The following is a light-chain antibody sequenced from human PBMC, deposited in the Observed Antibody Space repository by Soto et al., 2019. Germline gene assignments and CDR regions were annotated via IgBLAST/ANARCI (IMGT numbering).Light chain of an antibody. CDR1: RSNIGSNT. Sequence: QSVLTQPPSASGTPGQRVTISCSGGRSNIGSNTVNWYQQFPGTAPKLLIYNKSQRPSGVPDRFSGSKSGTSASLAISGLQSEDEAEYYCAAWDDSLHGYVFGTGTKVTV. J-gene: IGLJ1*01. CDR3: AAWDDSLHGYV. CDR2: NKS. V-gene: IGLV1-44*01.